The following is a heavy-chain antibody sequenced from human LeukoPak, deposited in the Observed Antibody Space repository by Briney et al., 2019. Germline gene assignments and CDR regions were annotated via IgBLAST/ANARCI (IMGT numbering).Heavy chain of an antibody. CDR3: ARVSKAAAGYYFDY. CDR1: GFTFSSYA. D-gene: IGHD6-13*01. CDR2: ISYDGSNK. Sequence: GGSLRLSCAASGFTFSSYAMHWVRQAPGKGLEWVAVISYDGSNKYYADSVKGRFAISRDNSKNTLYLQMNSLRAEDTAVYYCARVSKAAAGYYFDYWGQGTLVTVSS. V-gene: IGHV3-30*09. J-gene: IGHJ4*02.